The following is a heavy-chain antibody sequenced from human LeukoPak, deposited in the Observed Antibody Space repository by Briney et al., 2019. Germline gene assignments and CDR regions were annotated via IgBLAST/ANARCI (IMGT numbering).Heavy chain of an antibody. Sequence: GGSLRLSCAASGFTFSSYVMHWVRQAPGKGLEWVAIISYDGSNEHYADSVKGRFTISRDNSKNTLYLQMNSLRPEDTALYYCVRDFEWSFDTWDQGTLVTVSS. CDR3: VRDFEWSFDT. CDR1: GFTFSSYV. CDR2: ISYDGSNE. J-gene: IGHJ4*02. V-gene: IGHV3-30*04. D-gene: IGHD3-3*01.